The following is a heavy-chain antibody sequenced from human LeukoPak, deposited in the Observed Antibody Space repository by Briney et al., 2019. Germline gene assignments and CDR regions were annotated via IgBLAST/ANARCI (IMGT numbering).Heavy chain of an antibody. Sequence: SETLSLTCSVSGGSISSYYWSWIRQPPGKGLEWIGYIYYSGRTSYNPSLKSRVTISVDTSKNQFSLRLNSVTAADTAVYYCASAPEVTAATSWFDPWGQGTLVTVSS. CDR2: IYYSGRT. CDR3: ASAPEVTAATSWFDP. D-gene: IGHD2-21*02. J-gene: IGHJ5*02. V-gene: IGHV4-59*01. CDR1: GGSISSYY.